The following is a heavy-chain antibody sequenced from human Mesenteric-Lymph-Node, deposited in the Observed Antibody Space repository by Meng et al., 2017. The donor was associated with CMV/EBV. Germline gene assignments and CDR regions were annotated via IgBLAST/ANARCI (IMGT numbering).Heavy chain of an antibody. CDR2: INPNSGGT. Sequence: ASVKVSCKASGYTFTAYYIHWVRQAPGQGLEWMGRINPNSGGTNYAQKFQGRVTMTRDTSISTAYMELSRLRSDDTAVYYCARDEYCSSTSCYSWFDPWGQGTLVTVSS. D-gene: IGHD2-2*01. V-gene: IGHV1-2*06. CDR1: GYTFTAYY. J-gene: IGHJ5*02. CDR3: ARDEYCSSTSCYSWFDP.